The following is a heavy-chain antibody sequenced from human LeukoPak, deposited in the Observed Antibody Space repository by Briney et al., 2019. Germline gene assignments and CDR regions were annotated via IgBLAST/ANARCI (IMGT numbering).Heavy chain of an antibody. CDR2: IYYTGST. J-gene: IGHJ4*02. V-gene: IGHV4-59*12. Sequence: SETLSLTCNVSGGSISSYYWSWIRQPPGKGLEWIGYIYYTGSTNYNPSLKSRVTISVDTSKSQLSLKLRSVTAADTAVYYCARGPPIPDYGGNSLDYWGQGTLVTVSS. CDR1: GGSISSYY. D-gene: IGHD4-23*01. CDR3: ARGPPIPDYGGNSLDY.